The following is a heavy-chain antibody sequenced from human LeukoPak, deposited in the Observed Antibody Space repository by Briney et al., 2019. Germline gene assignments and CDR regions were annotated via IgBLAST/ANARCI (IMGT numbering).Heavy chain of an antibody. V-gene: IGHV4-59*01. J-gene: IGHJ4*02. CDR2: IYYSGST. Sequence: SETLSLTCTVSGGSTSSYYWSWIRQPPGKGLEWIGYIYYSGSTNYNPSLKSRVTISVDTSKNQFSLKLSSVTAADTAMYYCARVSGYDWESFYDYWGQGSLVTVSS. D-gene: IGHD5-12*01. CDR1: GGSTSSYY. CDR3: ARVSGYDWESFYDY.